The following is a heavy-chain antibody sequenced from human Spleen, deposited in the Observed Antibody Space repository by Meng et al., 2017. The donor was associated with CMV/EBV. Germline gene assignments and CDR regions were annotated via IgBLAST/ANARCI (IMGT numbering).Heavy chain of an antibody. Sequence: GESLKISCAASGFTFDGYGMSWVRQAPGKGLEWVSSISGSGGSTYSADSVKGRLTISRDNSESTLYLQMNSLTAEDTAIYYCVKGWQNLGDYWGQGTLVTVSS. D-gene: IGHD7-27*01. CDR2: ISGSGGST. CDR1: GFTFDGYG. CDR3: VKGWQNLGDY. J-gene: IGHJ4*02. V-gene: IGHV3-23*01.